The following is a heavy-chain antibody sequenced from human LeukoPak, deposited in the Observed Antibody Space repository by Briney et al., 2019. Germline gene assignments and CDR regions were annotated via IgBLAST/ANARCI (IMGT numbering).Heavy chain of an antibody. CDR1: GFTFSSYA. CDR3: AKGSYYDSSGYYYFDY. Sequence: PGGSLRLSCAASGFTFSSYAMNWVRQAPGKGLEWVSGISASSSIYYADSVKGRFTISRDNSKNTLYLQVNSLRADDTAVYYCAKGSYYDSSGYYYFDYWGQGTQVTVSS. D-gene: IGHD3-22*01. J-gene: IGHJ4*02. V-gene: IGHV3-23*01. CDR2: ISASSSI.